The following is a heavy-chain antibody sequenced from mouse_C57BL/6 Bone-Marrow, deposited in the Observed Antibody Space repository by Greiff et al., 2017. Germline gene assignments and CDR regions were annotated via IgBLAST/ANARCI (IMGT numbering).Heavy chain of an antibody. CDR3: ARWDSYCISCGWYFDV. CDR1: GYTFTSYG. D-gene: IGHD1-1*01. V-gene: IGHV1-81*01. CDR2: IYPRSGNT. Sequence: VQLQQSGAELARPGASVKLSCKASGYTFTSYGISWVKQRTGQGLEWIGEIYPRSGNTYYNEKFKGKATLTADKSSSTAYMELRILTSEDSAVYFCARWDSYCISCGWYFDVWGTGTTVTVSS. J-gene: IGHJ1*03.